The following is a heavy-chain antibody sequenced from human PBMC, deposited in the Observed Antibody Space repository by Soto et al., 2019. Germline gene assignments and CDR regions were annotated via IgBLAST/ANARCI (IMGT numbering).Heavy chain of an antibody. D-gene: IGHD2-15*01. CDR2: IYGNGDK. V-gene: IGHV2-5*01. CDR3: THRRNSCSGGTCHLWFDP. J-gene: IGHJ5*02. Sequence: QITLRESGPTLVKPTQTLTLTCSFSGFSLTTVAVAVGWVRQPPGRALEWVALIYGNGDKYYNPSLNNRLTITQDTSKNQVVLTMTNMDPVDTATYYCTHRRNSCSGGTCHLWFDPWGQGTLVTVSS. CDR1: GFSLTTVAVA.